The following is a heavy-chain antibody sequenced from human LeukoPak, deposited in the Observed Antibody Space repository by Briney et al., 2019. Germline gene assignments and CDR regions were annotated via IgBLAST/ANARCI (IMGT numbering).Heavy chain of an antibody. CDR2: ISGIGGTT. V-gene: IGHV3-23*01. D-gene: IGHD2-2*01. CDR1: GFTFSSYA. J-gene: IGHJ4*02. Sequence: GGSLRLSCAASGFTFSSYAMSWVRQAPGKGLEWVSIISGIGGTTYYPDSVKGRFTISRDNSKNTLYLQMNSLRAEDTAVYYCAKLYCSSSSCSRGGYFDYWGRGTLVTVSS. CDR3: AKLYCSSSSCSRGGYFDY.